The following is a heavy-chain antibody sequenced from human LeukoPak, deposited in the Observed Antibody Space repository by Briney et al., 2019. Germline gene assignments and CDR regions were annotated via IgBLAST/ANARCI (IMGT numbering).Heavy chain of an antibody. CDR3: ARDSGTTEEVRFDP. J-gene: IGHJ5*02. D-gene: IGHD3-10*01. Sequence: KSSETLSLTCTVSGGSISSYWSWIRQPAGKGLEWIGRIYGSGSTNYNPSLKSRVTMSLDTSKNQFSLKLSSVTAADTAVYYCARDSGTTEEVRFDPWGQGTLVTVSS. CDR1: GGSISSY. V-gene: IGHV4-4*07. CDR2: IYGSGST.